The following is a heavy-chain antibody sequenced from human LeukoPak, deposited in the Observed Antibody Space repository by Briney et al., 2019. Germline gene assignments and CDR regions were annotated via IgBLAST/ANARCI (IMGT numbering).Heavy chain of an antibody. CDR3: AIGDSLGELSSSFEY. V-gene: IGHV3-30*04. CDR2: VSYDGSNK. CDR1: GFTFSNYA. D-gene: IGHD3-16*02. Sequence: GGSLRLSCAASGFTFSNYAMHWVRQAPDKGLEWVAVVSYDGSNKYYADSVKGRFTVSRDNSKNTLYLQMNSLRAEGTAAYYCAIGDSLGELSSSFEYWGQGTLVTVSS. J-gene: IGHJ4*02.